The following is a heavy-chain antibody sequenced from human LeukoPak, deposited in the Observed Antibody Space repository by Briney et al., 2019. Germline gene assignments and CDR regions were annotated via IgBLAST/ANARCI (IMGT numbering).Heavy chain of an antibody. CDR3: ARGAQDLTAMVIPLDY. D-gene: IGHD5-18*01. V-gene: IGHV4-59*01. Sequence: PSETLSLTCTVSGGSISSYYWSWIRQPPGKGLEWIGYIYYSGSTNYNPSLKSRVTISVDTSKNQFSLKLSSVTAADTAVYYCARGAQDLTAMVIPLDYWGRGTLVTVSS. J-gene: IGHJ4*02. CDR1: GGSISSYY. CDR2: IYYSGST.